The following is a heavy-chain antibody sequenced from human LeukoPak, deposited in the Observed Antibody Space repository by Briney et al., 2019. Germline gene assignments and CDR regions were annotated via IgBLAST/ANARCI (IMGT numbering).Heavy chain of an antibody. CDR3: ARVVSDVYSDY. CDR2: IYSSGST. Sequence: SETLSLTCTVSGGSIISYYWSWMRQPPGKGLEFIGYIYSSGSTNYNPSLKSRVTISVDTSKNQFSLKLSSVTAADTAMYYCARVVSDVYSDYWGQGTLVTVS. J-gene: IGHJ4*02. CDR1: GGSIISYY. D-gene: IGHD5-18*01. V-gene: IGHV4-59*01.